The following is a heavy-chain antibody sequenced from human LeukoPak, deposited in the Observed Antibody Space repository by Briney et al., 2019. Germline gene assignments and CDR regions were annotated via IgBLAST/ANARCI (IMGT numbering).Heavy chain of an antibody. CDR1: GGSISSGGYY. CDR3: ARVLYGGNIDY. CDR2: IYYSGST. J-gene: IGHJ4*02. V-gene: IGHV4-31*03. Sequence: TLSLTCTVSGGSISSGGYYWSWIRQYPGKGLEWIGYIYYSGSTYYNPSLKSRVTISVDTSKNQFSLKLSSVTAADTAVYYCARVLYGGNIDYWGQGTLVTVSS. D-gene: IGHD4-23*01.